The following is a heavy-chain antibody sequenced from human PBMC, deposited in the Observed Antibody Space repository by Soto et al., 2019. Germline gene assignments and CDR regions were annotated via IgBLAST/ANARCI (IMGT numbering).Heavy chain of an antibody. Sequence: QVQLVQSGAEVGKPGASVKVSCKASGYTFTSYDINWVRQASGQGLEWMGWMNPNSGNTGSAQRCQGRLTMTRNTSINTADVERTSLTSEDAAVYYWARVHTVTTYFDVWGRGTLVAVSS. CDR2: MNPNSGNT. V-gene: IGHV1-8*01. CDR3: ARVHTVTTYFDV. CDR1: GYTFTSYD. D-gene: IGHD4-17*01. J-gene: IGHJ2*01.